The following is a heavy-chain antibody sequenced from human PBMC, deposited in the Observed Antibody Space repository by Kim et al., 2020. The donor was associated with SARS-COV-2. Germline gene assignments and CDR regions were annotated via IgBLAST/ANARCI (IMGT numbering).Heavy chain of an antibody. D-gene: IGHD2-2*01. CDR2: IYYSGST. J-gene: IGHJ5*02. V-gene: IGHV4-59*01. CDR1: GGSISSYY. CDR3: ARATAILVVPANRWFDP. Sequence: SETLSLTCTVSGGSISSYYWSWIRQPPGKGLEWIGYIYYSGSTNYNPSLKSRVTISVDTSKNQFSLKLSSVTAADTAVYYCARATAILVVPANRWFDPWG.